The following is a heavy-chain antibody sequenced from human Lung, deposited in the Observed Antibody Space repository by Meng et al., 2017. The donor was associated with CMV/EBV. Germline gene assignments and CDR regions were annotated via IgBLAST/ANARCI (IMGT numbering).Heavy chain of an antibody. J-gene: IGHJ4*02. CDR1: GFALTKYY. D-gene: IGHD6-19*01. CDR2: ISPSGSST. CDR3: AKDSGVWSFDY. V-gene: IGHV1-46*01. Sequence: ASVXVSCKASGFALTKYYMHWVRQAPGQGLEWMGSISPSGSSTHYAQKFQGRVTMTRDTSTGTVYMELSSLRSEDTAVYYCAKDSGVWSFDYWGQGTLVTVSS.